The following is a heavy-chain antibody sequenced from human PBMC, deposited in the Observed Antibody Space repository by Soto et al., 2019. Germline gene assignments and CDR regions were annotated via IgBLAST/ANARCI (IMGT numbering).Heavy chain of an antibody. CDR1: GYTFTTYA. CDR3: GRSVVGATGEILYNAMDV. D-gene: IGHD1-26*01. J-gene: IGHJ6*02. V-gene: IGHV1-3*01. CDR2: INAANGNT. Sequence: QVQLVQSGAEVKKPGASVQVSCKASGYTFTTYALHWVRQARGERLEWMGWINAANGNTKCSKKFQGRVTISRDTAASTTFMELSSLRSEDTAVYYCGRSVVGATGEILYNAMDVWGQGTTVTVSS.